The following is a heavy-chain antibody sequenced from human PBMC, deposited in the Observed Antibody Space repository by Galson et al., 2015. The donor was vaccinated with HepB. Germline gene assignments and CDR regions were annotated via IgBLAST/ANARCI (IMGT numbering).Heavy chain of an antibody. Sequence: SLRLSCAGSGFCFEGSAIDWGRQPSGKRAEWIGLTRRKTSNFAPVYSPWLKGTFFISRDDPKNMAYLHMTNMKIEDTAVYFCCRLGDFSGFSSKWGQGTLVTVSS. J-gene: IGHJ4*02. CDR1: GFCFEGSA. CDR2: TRRKTSNFAP. V-gene: IGHV3-73*01. CDR3: CRLGDFSGFSSK. D-gene: IGHD1-26*01.